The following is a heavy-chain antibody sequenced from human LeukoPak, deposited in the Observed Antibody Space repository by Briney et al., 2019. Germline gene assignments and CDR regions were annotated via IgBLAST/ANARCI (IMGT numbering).Heavy chain of an antibody. J-gene: IGHJ4*02. D-gene: IGHD3-16*01. V-gene: IGHV3-23*01. CDR2: ITGNGDST. CDR3: VKGPSSGIWSYTDY. Sequence: GGSLRLSCAASGFSFSNYAMNWVRQAPGKGLEWVSAITGNGDSTYYADSVQGRFTISRDNSKNTLFLQMNSLRAEDTAVYYCVKGPSSGIWSYTDYWGQGTLVTVSS. CDR1: GFSFSNYA.